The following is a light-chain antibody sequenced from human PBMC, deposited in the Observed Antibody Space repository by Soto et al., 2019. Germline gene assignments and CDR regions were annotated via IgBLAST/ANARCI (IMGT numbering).Light chain of an antibody. V-gene: IGKV3-11*01. CDR2: DAS. Sequence: EIVMTQFPATLSVSPGERATLSCRTSLSVSVCLDWYQQKPGQAPRLLISDASNRATGIPARFSGSGSGTDFTLTISSLEPEDFAVYYCHQRQYWPPITFGQGTRLEIK. CDR3: HQRQYWPPIT. J-gene: IGKJ5*01. CDR1: LSVSVC.